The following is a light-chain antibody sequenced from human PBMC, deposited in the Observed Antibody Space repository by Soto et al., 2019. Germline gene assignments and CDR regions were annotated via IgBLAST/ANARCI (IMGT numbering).Light chain of an antibody. Sequence: QSALTQPASVFGSPGQSITISCTGTSSDVGSYNLVSWYQQHPGKAPQLMIYEVSKRPSGVSNRFSGSKSGNTASLTISGLQAEDEADYYCCSYAGSTTYVFGTGTKLTVL. CDR3: CSYAGSTTYV. J-gene: IGLJ1*01. V-gene: IGLV2-23*02. CDR1: SSDVGSYNL. CDR2: EVS.